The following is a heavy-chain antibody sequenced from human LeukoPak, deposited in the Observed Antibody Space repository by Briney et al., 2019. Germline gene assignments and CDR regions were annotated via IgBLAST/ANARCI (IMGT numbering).Heavy chain of an antibody. V-gene: IGHV3-9*01. J-gene: IGHJ5*02. CDR2: ISWNSGSI. CDR1: GFTFDDYA. CDR3: AKGGKRFGELLPVDWFDP. Sequence: GGSLRLSCAASGFTFDDYAMHWVRQAPGKGLEWVSGISWNSGSIGYADSVKGRFTISRDNAKNSLYLQMNSLRAEDTALYYCAKGGKRFGELLPVDWFDPWGQGTLVTVSS. D-gene: IGHD3-10*01.